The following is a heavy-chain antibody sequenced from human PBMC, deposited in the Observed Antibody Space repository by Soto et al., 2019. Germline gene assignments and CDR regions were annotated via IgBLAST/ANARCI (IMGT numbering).Heavy chain of an antibody. CDR3: ARRRLWSGYLDDYYYYYGVDV. Sequence: GESLKISCKGSGYSFTSYWIGWVRQMPGKGLEWMGIIYPGDSDTRYSPSFQGQVTISADKSISTAYLQWSSLKASDTAMYYCARRRLWSGYLDDYYYYYGVDVWGQGTTVTVSS. CDR1: GYSFTSYW. J-gene: IGHJ6*02. V-gene: IGHV5-51*01. CDR2: IYPGDSDT. D-gene: IGHD3-3*01.